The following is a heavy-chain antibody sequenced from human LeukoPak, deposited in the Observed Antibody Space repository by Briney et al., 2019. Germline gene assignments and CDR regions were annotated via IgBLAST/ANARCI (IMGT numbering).Heavy chain of an antibody. V-gene: IGHV1-8*01. D-gene: IGHD6-19*01. Sequence: APVKVSCKASGYTFTSYDINWVRQATGQGLEWMGWMNPNSGNTGYAQKFQGRVTMTRNTSISTAYMELSSLRSEDTAVYYCARYLGYSSGWSRKWYFDLWGRGTLVTVSS. CDR3: ARYLGYSSGWSRKWYFDL. J-gene: IGHJ2*01. CDR2: MNPNSGNT. CDR1: GYTFTSYD.